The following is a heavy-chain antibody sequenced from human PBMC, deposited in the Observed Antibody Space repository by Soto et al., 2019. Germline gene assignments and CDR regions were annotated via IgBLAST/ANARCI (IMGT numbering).Heavy chain of an antibody. J-gene: IGHJ4*02. Sequence: EVQVLESGGGLVQPGGSLRLSCAASGFTFGNYAMIWVRQAPGKGPEWVSAIGAGGTTTYYTDSVRGRFTVSRDNSKNTLWLQMNSLRAEDTAIYYCSRLGTGSNTDSWGQGTLVTVSS. V-gene: IGHV3-23*01. CDR3: SRLGTGSNTDS. CDR1: GFTFGNYA. CDR2: IGAGGTTT. D-gene: IGHD4-4*01.